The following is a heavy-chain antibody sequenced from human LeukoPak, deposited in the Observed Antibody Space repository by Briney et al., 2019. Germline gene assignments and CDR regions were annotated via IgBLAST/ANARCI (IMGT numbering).Heavy chain of an antibody. J-gene: IGHJ4*02. Sequence: GGSLRLSCAASGFPSSTYAMNWVRQAPGKGLEWVSAVTGSGANSYYADSVKGRFTVPRDNSKNMVYLQMSSLRAEDTALYYCAKSDYGYYFDSWGQGTLVTVSS. D-gene: IGHD4-17*01. CDR3: AKSDYGYYFDS. CDR2: VTGSGANS. CDR1: GFPSSTYA. V-gene: IGHV3-23*01.